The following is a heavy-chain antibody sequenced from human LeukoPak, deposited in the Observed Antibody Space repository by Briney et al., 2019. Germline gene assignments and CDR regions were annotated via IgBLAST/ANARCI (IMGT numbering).Heavy chain of an antibody. CDR1: GFTFSSYA. V-gene: IGHV3-30*18. Sequence: GGSLRLSCAASGFTFSSYAMHWVRQAPGKGLEWVAVISYDGSNKYYADSVKGRFTISRDNSKNTLYLQMNSLRAEDTAVYYCAKSSSGWYLDSSFDYWGQGTLVTVSS. CDR3: AKSSSGWYLDSSFDY. J-gene: IGHJ4*02. CDR2: ISYDGSNK. D-gene: IGHD6-19*01.